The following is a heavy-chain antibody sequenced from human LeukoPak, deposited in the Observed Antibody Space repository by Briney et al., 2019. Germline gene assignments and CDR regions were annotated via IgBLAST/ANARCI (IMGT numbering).Heavy chain of an antibody. J-gene: IGHJ3*02. CDR1: GGSISSYY. Sequence: PSQTLSLTCTVSGGSISSYYWSWVRQPAGKGLEWIGRIYTSGSTNYNPSLKSRVTMSVDTSKNQFSLKLSSVTAADTAVYYCHGYCSSTSCYRDAFDIWGQGTMVTVSS. CDR2: IYTSGST. CDR3: HGYCSSTSCYRDAFDI. D-gene: IGHD2-2*01. V-gene: IGHV4-4*07.